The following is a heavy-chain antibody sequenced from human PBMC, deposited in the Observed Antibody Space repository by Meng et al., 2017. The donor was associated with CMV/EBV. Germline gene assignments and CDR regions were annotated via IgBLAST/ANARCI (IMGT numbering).Heavy chain of an antibody. CDR2: IRYDGSNK. J-gene: IGHJ6*02. D-gene: IGHD6-13*01. CDR1: GFTFSSYG. Sequence: GESLKISCAASGFTFSSYGMHWVRQAPGKGLEWVAFIRYDGSNKYYADSVEGRFTISRDNSKNTLYLQMNSLRAEDTAVYYCAKGRIAAAGTSPAYYYYYGMDVWGQGTTVTVSS. V-gene: IGHV3-30*02. CDR3: AKGRIAAAGTSPAYYYYYGMDV.